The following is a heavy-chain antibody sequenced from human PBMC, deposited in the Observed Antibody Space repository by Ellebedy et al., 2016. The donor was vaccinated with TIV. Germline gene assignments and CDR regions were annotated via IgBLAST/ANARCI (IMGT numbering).Heavy chain of an antibody. CDR1: GYSFSTYW. J-gene: IGHJ6*02. CDR3: SRHRGYGMDV. Sequence: GESLKISCKASGYSFSTYWITWVRQMPGKGLEWMGKIDPTDSYTNYSPSFQGLVTISADESASTAYLQWPSLKALDSATYYCSRHRGYGMDVWGQGTTVTVSS. CDR2: IDPTDSYT. V-gene: IGHV5-10-1*01. D-gene: IGHD3-10*01.